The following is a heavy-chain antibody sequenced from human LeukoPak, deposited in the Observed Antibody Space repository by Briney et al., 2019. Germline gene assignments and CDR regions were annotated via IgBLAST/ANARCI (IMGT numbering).Heavy chain of an antibody. Sequence: PSETLSLTCTVSGGSISSSSYYWGWIRQPPGKGLEWIGSIYYSGSTYYNPSLKSRVTISVDTSTNQFSLKLNSVTAADTAVYYCARLNRSGWYVDYWGQGTLVTVSS. D-gene: IGHD6-19*01. J-gene: IGHJ4*02. CDR2: IYYSGST. CDR1: GGSISSSSYY. V-gene: IGHV4-39*01. CDR3: ARLNRSGWYVDY.